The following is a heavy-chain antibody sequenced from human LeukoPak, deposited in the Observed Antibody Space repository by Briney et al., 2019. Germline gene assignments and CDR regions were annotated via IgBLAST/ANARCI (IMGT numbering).Heavy chain of an antibody. CDR1: GGSISSYY. D-gene: IGHD3-16*01. V-gene: IGHV4-59*01. CDR2: INYSGST. J-gene: IGHJ4*02. CDR3: ARDYGGSLDY. Sequence: ASETLSLTCTVSGGSISSYYWSWIRQPPGKGLEWIGCINYSGSTNYNPSLKSRVTISVDTSKNQFSLNLNSVTAADTAVYYCARDYGGSLDYWGQGTLVTVSS.